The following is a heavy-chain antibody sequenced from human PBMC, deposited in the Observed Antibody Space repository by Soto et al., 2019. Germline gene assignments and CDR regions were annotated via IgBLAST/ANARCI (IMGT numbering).Heavy chain of an antibody. CDR2: IKTSGDTT. CDR3: TKDVTGDIGADF. Sequence: LRLSCAASGFAFSNCAMSWVRQAPGKGLEWVSTIKTSGDTTFYADPVKGRFTTSRDDSKNTLYLQMNSLRAEDTATYYCTKDVTGDIGADFWGQGTTVTVYS. CDR1: GFAFSNCA. V-gene: IGHV3-23*05. J-gene: IGHJ4*02. D-gene: IGHD2-21*02.